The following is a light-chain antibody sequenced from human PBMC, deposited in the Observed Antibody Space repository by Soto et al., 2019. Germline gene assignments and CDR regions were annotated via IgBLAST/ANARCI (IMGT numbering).Light chain of an antibody. Sequence: DIQMTQSPSTLSASVGDRVTITCRASQSFSSRLAWYQQKPGKAPKFLIYDATSLESGVPSRFSGSGSGTEFPPSVRSLQPGDFANYYFQQYNDYPRTFGQGTKVEVK. V-gene: IGKV1-5*01. J-gene: IGKJ1*01. CDR3: QQYNDYPRT. CDR1: QSFSSR. CDR2: DAT.